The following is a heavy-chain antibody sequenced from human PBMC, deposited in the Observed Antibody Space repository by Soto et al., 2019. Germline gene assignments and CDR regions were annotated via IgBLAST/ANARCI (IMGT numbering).Heavy chain of an antibody. CDR2: IHSSGNL. D-gene: IGHD3-10*01. CDR1: GASVSSYY. V-gene: IGHV4-4*07. J-gene: IGHJ4*02. Sequence: PSETLSLTCTVSGASVSSYYWSWFRQPVGKGLEWIGRIHSSGNLNYNPSLESRVTMSLDTSKNQFSLRLTSVTAADTALYLCARDVGKNYWGQGIRVTVS. CDR3: ARDVGKNY.